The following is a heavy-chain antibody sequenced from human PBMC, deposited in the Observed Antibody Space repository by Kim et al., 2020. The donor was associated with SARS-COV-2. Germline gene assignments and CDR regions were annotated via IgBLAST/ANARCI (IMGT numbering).Heavy chain of an antibody. CDR2: ISGSGGST. CDR1: GFTFRSYA. J-gene: IGHJ4*02. CDR3: AKGGSYFYFDY. Sequence: GGSLRLSCAASGFTFRSYAMSWVRQAPGKGLEWVSVISGSGGSTYYADSVKGRFTISRDNSKNTLYLQMNSLRAEDTAIYYCAKGGSYFYFDYWGQGTLVTVSS. D-gene: IGHD1-26*01. V-gene: IGHV3-23*01.